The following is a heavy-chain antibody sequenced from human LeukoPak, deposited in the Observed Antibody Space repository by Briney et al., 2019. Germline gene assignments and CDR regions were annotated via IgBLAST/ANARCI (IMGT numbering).Heavy chain of an antibody. Sequence: ASVKVSCKASGYTFNNYGISWVRQAPGQGLEWLGWISAYNGNTNYAQKLQGRVTMTKERSRNTVYMELRSLKSDDTAVYYCARDPLTGGDAFDIWGQGTMVTVSS. D-gene: IGHD3-9*01. CDR1: GYTFNNYG. V-gene: IGHV1-18*04. CDR3: ARDPLTGGDAFDI. CDR2: ISAYNGNT. J-gene: IGHJ3*02.